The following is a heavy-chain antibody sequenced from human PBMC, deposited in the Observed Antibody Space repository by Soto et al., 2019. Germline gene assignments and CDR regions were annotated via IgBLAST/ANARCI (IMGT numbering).Heavy chain of an antibody. CDR3: ARAPMVLTRSYFDS. V-gene: IGHV4-59*01. CDR2: ISSSGNT. CDR1: DGSISNFY. Sequence: PSETLSLTCTVSDGSISNFYWSWIRQPPGKGLEWIGYISSSGNTNYNSSLKSRVSISVDTSKNQFSLNLTSVTAADTAVYYCARAPMVLTRSYFDSWGQGTPVTVSS. D-gene: IGHD3-22*01. J-gene: IGHJ4*02.